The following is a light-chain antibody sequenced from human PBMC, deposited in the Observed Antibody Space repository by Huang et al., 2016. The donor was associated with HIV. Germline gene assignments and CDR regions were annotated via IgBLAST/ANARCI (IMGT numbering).Light chain of an antibody. CDR3: QQRGNWPLT. Sequence: EIVLTQSPAPLSLSPGERATLSCRASQRVSSYSAWYQQKPGRAPRLLIYDASNRATDIPARFRGSGSGTEFTHTISSREPEDLAVDRCQQRGNWPLTCGGGTKVEVK. V-gene: IGKV3-11*01. CDR1: QRVSSY. CDR2: DAS. J-gene: IGKJ4*01.